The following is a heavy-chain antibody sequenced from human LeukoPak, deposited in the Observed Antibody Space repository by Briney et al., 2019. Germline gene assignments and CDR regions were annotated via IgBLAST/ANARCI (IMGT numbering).Heavy chain of an antibody. CDR2: INPNSGGT. CDR3: ARGVEGYSGYDAFDY. D-gene: IGHD5-12*01. Sequence: ASVKVSCKASGYTFTGYHMHWVRQAPGQGLEGMGWINPNSGGTNYAQKFQGRVTMTRDTSISTAYMDLSRLRSDDTAVYYCARGVEGYSGYDAFDYWGQGTLVTVSS. V-gene: IGHV1-2*02. J-gene: IGHJ4*02. CDR1: GYTFTGYH.